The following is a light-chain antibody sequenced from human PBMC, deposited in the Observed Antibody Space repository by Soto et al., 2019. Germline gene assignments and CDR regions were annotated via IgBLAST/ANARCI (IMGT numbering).Light chain of an antibody. CDR1: QSVSSN. V-gene: IGKV3-15*01. Sequence: EIVMTQSPVTLSVSPGERATLSCRASQSVSSNLAWYQQKCGQPPRLLIYGASTRATGIPARFSGNGSGTEFTLTIRSLQSEDFAIYYCQQYKNWPPYTFGQGTKLEIK. CDR3: QQYKNWPPYT. CDR2: GAS. J-gene: IGKJ2*01.